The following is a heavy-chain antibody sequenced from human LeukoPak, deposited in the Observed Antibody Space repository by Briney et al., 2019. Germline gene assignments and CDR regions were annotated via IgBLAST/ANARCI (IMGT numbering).Heavy chain of an antibody. CDR1: GFTFSSYA. J-gene: IGHJ4*02. CDR3: AKVRIQLWPRGYFDY. Sequence: PGGSLRLSCAASGFTFSSYAMSWVRQAPGKGLEWVSAISGSGGSTYYADSVKGRFTISRDNSRNTLYLQMNSLRAEDTAVYYCAKVRIQLWPRGYFDYWGQGTLVTVSS. D-gene: IGHD5-18*01. CDR2: ISGSGGST. V-gene: IGHV3-23*01.